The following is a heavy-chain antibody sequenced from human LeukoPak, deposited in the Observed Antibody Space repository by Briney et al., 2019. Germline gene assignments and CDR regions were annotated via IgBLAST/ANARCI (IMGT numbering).Heavy chain of an antibody. Sequence: GGSLRLSCAASGFTFSSSGVHWVRQAPGKGLEWVAFIRYNGRTTYYADSVKGRFTISRDSSKSTVFLQMYSLRAEDTAAYYCAKEASRGSSFAYTPIEKPYYLDYWGQGTLVTVSS. CDR1: GFTFSSSG. V-gene: IGHV3-30*02. J-gene: IGHJ4*02. D-gene: IGHD5-18*01. CDR3: AKEASRGSSFAYTPIEKPYYLDY. CDR2: IRYNGRTT.